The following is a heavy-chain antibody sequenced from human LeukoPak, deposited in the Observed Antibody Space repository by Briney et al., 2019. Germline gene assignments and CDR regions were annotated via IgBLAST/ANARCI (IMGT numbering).Heavy chain of an antibody. CDR1: GYTFTGYY. CDR3: ARLSDSGYYFDY. CDR2: INPNSGGT. Sequence: ASVKVSCKASGYTFTGYYMHWVRQAPGQGLEWMGWINPNSGGTNYAQKFQGRVTMTRDTSISTAYMELSRLRSDDTAVYYCARLSDSGYYFDYWGQGTLVTVSS. J-gene: IGHJ4*02. D-gene: IGHD3-22*01. V-gene: IGHV1-2*02.